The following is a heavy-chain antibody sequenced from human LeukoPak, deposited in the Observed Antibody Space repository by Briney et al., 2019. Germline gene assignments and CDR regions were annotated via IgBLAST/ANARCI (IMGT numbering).Heavy chain of an antibody. CDR2: IKQDESEK. D-gene: IGHD4-17*01. J-gene: IGHJ3*01. V-gene: IGHV3-7*03. CDR1: GFTFSNYW. Sequence: GGSLRLSCAASGFTFSNYWMSWVRQAPGKGLEWVANIKQDESEKYYVDSVKGRFTISRDNAKNSLYLQMNSLRAEDTAVYYCARDPNGDYVGAFDFWGRGTMVTVS. CDR3: ARDPNGDYVGAFDF.